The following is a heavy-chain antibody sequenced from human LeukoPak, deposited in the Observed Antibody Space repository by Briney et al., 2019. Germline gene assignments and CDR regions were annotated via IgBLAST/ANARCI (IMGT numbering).Heavy chain of an antibody. V-gene: IGHV1-18*01. CDR3: ARSRRIVVVPAAIPNFDY. CDR2: ISAYNGNT. D-gene: IGHD2-2*02. Sequence: ASVKVSCKASGYTFTSYGISWVRQAPGQGLEWMGWISAYNGNTDYAQKLQGRVTMTTDTSTSTAYMELRSLRSDDTAVYYCARSRRIVVVPAAIPNFDYWGQGTLVTVSS. J-gene: IGHJ4*02. CDR1: GYTFTSYG.